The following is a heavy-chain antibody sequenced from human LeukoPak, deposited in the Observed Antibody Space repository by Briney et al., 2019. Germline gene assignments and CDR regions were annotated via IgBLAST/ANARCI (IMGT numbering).Heavy chain of an antibody. CDR1: GLTFSRYC. CDR2: IRYDGRNK. V-gene: IGHV3-30*02. Sequence: GGSLRLSCAASGLTFSRYCMHWDRQAPGKGLEWVALIRYDGRNKNDADSRKGRFTISRDNSKNTLYLQMNSLRAEDTAVYYCAKTSDYDSSGYFNYYYYYMDVWGKGTTVTVSS. CDR3: AKTSDYDSSGYFNYYYYYMDV. J-gene: IGHJ6*03. D-gene: IGHD3-22*01.